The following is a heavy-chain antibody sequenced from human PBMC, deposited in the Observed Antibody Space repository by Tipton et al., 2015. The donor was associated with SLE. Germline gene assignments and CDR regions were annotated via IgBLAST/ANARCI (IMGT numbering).Heavy chain of an antibody. Sequence: SLRLSCAASGFTFSYYGMHWVRQAPGKGLEWVAVIWYDGSNKYYADSVKGRFTISRDNSKNTLYLQMNSLRVEDTAVYYCARDIGGCSGGSCHLDWGQGTLVTASS. J-gene: IGHJ4*02. CDR2: IWYDGSNK. V-gene: IGHV3-33*01. CDR1: GFTFSYYG. D-gene: IGHD2-15*01. CDR3: ARDIGGCSGGSCHLD.